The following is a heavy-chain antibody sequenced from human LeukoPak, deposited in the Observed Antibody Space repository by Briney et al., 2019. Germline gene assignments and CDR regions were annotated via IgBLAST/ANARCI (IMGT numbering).Heavy chain of an antibody. J-gene: IGHJ4*02. CDR2: INPSGGST. CDR1: GYTFTSYY. V-gene: IGHV1-46*03. CDR3: DSFISGDSDGYPLAGSY. D-gene: IGHD5-24*01. Sequence: ASVKVSCKASGYTFTSYYMHWVRQAPGQGLEWMGIINPSGGSTSYAQKFQGRVTMTRDTSTSTVYMELSSLRSEDTAVYYCDSFISGDSDGYPLAGSYWGQGTLVTVSS.